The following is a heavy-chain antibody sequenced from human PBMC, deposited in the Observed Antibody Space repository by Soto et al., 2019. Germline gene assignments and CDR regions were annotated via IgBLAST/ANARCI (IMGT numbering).Heavy chain of an antibody. J-gene: IGHJ5*02. CDR2: IYYSGST. V-gene: IGHV4-31*03. Sequence: SETLSLTCTVSGGSISSGGYYWSWIRQHPGKGLEWIGYIYYSGSTYYNPSLKSRVNISVDTSKNQFSLKLSSVTAADTAVYYCARGAPSRGWPEWFGPWGQGTLVTVSS. CDR3: ARGAPSRGWPEWFGP. CDR1: GGSISSGGYY. D-gene: IGHD6-19*01.